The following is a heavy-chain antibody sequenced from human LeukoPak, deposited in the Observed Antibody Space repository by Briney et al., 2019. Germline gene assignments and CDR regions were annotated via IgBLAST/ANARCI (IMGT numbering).Heavy chain of an antibody. CDR2: INPSGGST. Sequence: ASVKVSCKASGYTFTSYYMHWVRQAPGQGLEWMGIINPSGGSTSYAQKFQGRVTMTRDTSTSTVYMELRSLRSEDTAVYYCAKDEGNYYDSDGSYLMRSYMDVWGKGTTVTVSS. D-gene: IGHD3-22*01. V-gene: IGHV1-46*01. CDR1: GYTFTSYY. J-gene: IGHJ6*03. CDR3: AKDEGNYYDSDGSYLMRSYMDV.